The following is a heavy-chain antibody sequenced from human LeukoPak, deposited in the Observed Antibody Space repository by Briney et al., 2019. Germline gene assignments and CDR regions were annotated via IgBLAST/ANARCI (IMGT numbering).Heavy chain of an antibody. CDR2: ISDPSLNT. CDR1: GFFLRIYP. J-gene: IGHJ5*02. CDR3: AKDNDILPGYRQETWRDP. Sequence: HVGCLRLSSADSGFFLRIYPMTWVRPAPRGRGEWGLQISDPSLNTQYAASLKGRFTVSRDNSNNPIYLPKNSLKVDDTGVYYCAKDNDILPGYRQETWRDPWGQGTLVTVSS. V-gene: IGHV3-23*01. D-gene: IGHD3-9*01.